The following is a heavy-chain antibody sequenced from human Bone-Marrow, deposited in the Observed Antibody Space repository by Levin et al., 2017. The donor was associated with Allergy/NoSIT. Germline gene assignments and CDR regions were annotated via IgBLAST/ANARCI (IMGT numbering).Heavy chain of an antibody. J-gene: IGHJ2*01. D-gene: IGHD3-10*01. CDR1: GFTFSSYG. V-gene: IGHV3-30*18. CDR2: ISYDGSNK. CDR3: AKDSSYGSGSYWSHWYFDR. Sequence: LSLTCAASGFTFSSYGMHWVRQAPGKGLEWVAVISYDGSNKYYADSVKGRFTISRDNSKNTLYLQMNSLRAEDTAVYYCAKDSSYGSGSYWSHWYFDRWGRGTLVTVSS.